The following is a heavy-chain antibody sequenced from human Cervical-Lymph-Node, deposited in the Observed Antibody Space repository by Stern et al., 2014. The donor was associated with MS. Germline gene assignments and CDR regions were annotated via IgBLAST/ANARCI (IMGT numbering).Heavy chain of an antibody. CDR2: IYHRGST. CDR3: ARGGVIYTQDRNGFDV. CDR1: GGSISSGGSS. Sequence: MQLVESGSGQAKPSQTLSLTCAVSGGSISSGGSSWNWIRPPPGKGLEGFGFIYHRGSTYSNPFLKGRGFISVDTSKNQFALNLRSVTAADTAVYYCARGGVIYTQDRNGFDVWGQGTMVTVSS. J-gene: IGHJ3*01. V-gene: IGHV4-30-2*01. D-gene: IGHD2-21*01.